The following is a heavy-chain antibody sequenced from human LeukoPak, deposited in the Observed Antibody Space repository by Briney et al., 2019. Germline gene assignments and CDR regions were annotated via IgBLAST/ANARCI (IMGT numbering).Heavy chain of an antibody. Sequence: SETLSLTCAVYSGSFNGYYWSWIRQPPGKGLEWIGEINHSGSTNYDPSLKSRVTMSVDTSKNQFSLKLSSVTAADPAVYYCARMTSGAFDMWGQGTMVTVSS. CDR3: ARMTSGAFDM. CDR2: INHSGST. V-gene: IGHV4-34*01. CDR1: SGSFNGYY. J-gene: IGHJ3*02.